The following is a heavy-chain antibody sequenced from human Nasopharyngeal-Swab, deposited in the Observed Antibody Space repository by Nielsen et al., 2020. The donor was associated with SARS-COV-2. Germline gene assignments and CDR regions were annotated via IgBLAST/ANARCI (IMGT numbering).Heavy chain of an antibody. V-gene: IGHV3-33*01. J-gene: IGHJ6*02. CDR1: GFTSSSYG. Sequence: GESLKISCAASGFTSSSYGMHWVRQAPGKGLEWVAVIWYDGSNKYYADSVKGRFTISRDNSKNTLYLQMNSLRAEDTAVYYCARDEAVAQLSYYGMDVWGQGTTVTVSS. D-gene: IGHD6-19*01. CDR3: ARDEAVAQLSYYGMDV. CDR2: IWYDGSNK.